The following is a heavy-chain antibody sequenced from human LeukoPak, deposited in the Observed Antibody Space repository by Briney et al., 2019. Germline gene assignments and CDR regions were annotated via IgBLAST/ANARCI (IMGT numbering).Heavy chain of an antibody. Sequence: ASVKVSCKASGYTFTGYYMHWVRQAPGQGLEWMGWINPNSGGTNYAQKFQGRVTMTRDTSISTAYMELSRLRSDDTAVYYCARGDIVVVPDFDYWGQGTLVTVSS. J-gene: IGHJ4*02. CDR1: GYTFTGYY. CDR2: INPNSGGT. CDR3: ARGDIVVVPDFDY. V-gene: IGHV1-2*02. D-gene: IGHD2-2*01.